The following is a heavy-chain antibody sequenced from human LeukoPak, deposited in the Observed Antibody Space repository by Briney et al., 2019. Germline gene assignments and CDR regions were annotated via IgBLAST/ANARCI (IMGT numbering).Heavy chain of an antibody. CDR3: ARRARGGHFDY. CDR2: ISGSGGST. Sequence: GGSLRLSCVTSGFTFNSYGMSWVRQAPGKGLEWVSAISGSGGSTYYADSVKGRFTISRDNSKNTLYLQMNSLRAEDTAVYYCARRARGGHFDYWGQGTLVTVSS. D-gene: IGHD2-15*01. CDR1: GFTFNSYG. J-gene: IGHJ4*02. V-gene: IGHV3-23*01.